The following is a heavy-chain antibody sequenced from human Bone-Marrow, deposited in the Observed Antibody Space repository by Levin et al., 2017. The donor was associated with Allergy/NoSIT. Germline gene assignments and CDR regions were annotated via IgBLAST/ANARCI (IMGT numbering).Heavy chain of an antibody. CDR3: ACSGSYPYGGFDF. D-gene: IGHD3-16*01. Sequence: PGGSLRLSCTASAITFTSYAVHWVRQAPGKGLEWVAIVWPDGSNTYFQDSVKGRFAISRDNSKDTVHLQMDNLRADDTAVYSCACSGSYPYGGFDFWGQGTLVTVSS. CDR2: VWPDGSNT. J-gene: IGHJ4*02. V-gene: IGHV3-33*03. CDR1: AITFTSYA.